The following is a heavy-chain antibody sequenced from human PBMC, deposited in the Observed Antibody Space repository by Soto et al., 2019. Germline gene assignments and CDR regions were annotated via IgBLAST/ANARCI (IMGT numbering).Heavy chain of an antibody. CDR1: DGSVNTGNYY. CDR3: AREAKQLSRYGGDFDY. V-gene: IGHV4-61*01. Sequence: QVQLQESGPGLVKPSETLSLTCSVSDGSVNTGNYYWSWIRQPPGKGLEWIGQIYYIGTTNYNPSLKSRVTISVYTSKNQFSLKVSSVTAADTAVYFCAREAKQLSRYGGDFDYWGQGILVTVSS. J-gene: IGHJ4*02. CDR2: IYYIGTT. D-gene: IGHD3-16*01.